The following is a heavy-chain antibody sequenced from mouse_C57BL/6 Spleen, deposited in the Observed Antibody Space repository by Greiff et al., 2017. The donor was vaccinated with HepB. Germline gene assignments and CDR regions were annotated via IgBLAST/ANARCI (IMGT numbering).Heavy chain of an antibody. CDR3: AREEGIYYGYDGFDY. CDR1: GYTFTSYW. D-gene: IGHD2-2*01. J-gene: IGHJ2*01. V-gene: IGHV1-55*01. CDR2: IYPGSGST. Sequence: QVQLQQPGAELVKPGASVKMSCKASGYTFTSYWITWVKQRPGQGLEWIGDIYPGSGSTNYNEKFKSKATLTVDTSSSTAYMQLSSLTSEDSAVYYCAREEGIYYGYDGFDYWGQGTTLTVSS.